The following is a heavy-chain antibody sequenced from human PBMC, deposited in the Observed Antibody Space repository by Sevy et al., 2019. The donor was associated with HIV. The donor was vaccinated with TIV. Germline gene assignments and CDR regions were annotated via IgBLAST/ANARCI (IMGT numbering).Heavy chain of an antibody. CDR2: ISSGGST. CDR1: GFTVSSNY. J-gene: IGHJ3*02. D-gene: IGHD1-7*01. Sequence: GGSLRLSCAASGFTVSSNYMSWVRQAPGKGLEWVSVISSGGSTYYADSVKGRFTISRDNSKNTLYLQMNSLRAEDTAVYYCARDNSLNWNYWSRWDAFDIWGHGTMVTVSS. V-gene: IGHV3-53*01. CDR3: ARDNSLNWNYWSRWDAFDI.